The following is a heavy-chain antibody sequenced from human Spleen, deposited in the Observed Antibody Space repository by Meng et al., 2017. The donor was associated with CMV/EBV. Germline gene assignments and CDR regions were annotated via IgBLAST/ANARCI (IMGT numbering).Heavy chain of an antibody. D-gene: IGHD6-6*01. CDR1: GFTFRNYW. Sequence: GGSLRLSCAASGFTFRNYWMSWVRQAPGKGLEWVANLKQDGSVKYYVDSVKGRFTISRDKARNSLYLQVNGLRGEDTAVYYCARIGYSSSSIDYWGQGTLVTVSS. CDR3: ARIGYSSSSIDY. CDR2: LKQDGSVK. V-gene: IGHV3-7*01. J-gene: IGHJ4*02.